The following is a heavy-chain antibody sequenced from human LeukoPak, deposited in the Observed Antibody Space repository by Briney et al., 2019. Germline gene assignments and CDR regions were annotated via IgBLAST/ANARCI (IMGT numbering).Heavy chain of an antibody. Sequence: GGSLRLSCAASGFTFSSYAMSWVRQAPGKGLEWVAVISYDGSNKYYADSVKGRFTISRDNSKNTLYLQMSSLRAEDTAVYYCAKDLDGYSSSWYDKTWGQGTLVTVSS. CDR2: ISYDGSNK. D-gene: IGHD6-13*01. CDR1: GFTFSSYA. J-gene: IGHJ5*02. V-gene: IGHV3-30*18. CDR3: AKDLDGYSSSWYDKT.